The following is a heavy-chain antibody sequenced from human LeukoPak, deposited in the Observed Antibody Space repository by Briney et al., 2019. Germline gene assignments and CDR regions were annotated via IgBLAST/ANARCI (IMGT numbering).Heavy chain of an antibody. V-gene: IGHV4-34*01. CDR1: GGSFSGYY. CDR2: INHSGST. CDR3: ARPIEAYSSSWFFDY. J-gene: IGHJ4*02. D-gene: IGHD6-13*01. Sequence: SETLSLTCGVYGGSFSGYYWSWIRQPPGKGLEWIGEINHSGSTNYNPSLKSRVTMSVDTSKNQFSLKLSSVTAADTAVYYCARPIEAYSSSWFFDYWGQGTLVTVSS.